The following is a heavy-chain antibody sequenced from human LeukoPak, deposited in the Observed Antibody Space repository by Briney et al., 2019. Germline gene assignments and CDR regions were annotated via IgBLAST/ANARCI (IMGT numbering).Heavy chain of an antibody. J-gene: IGHJ4*02. Sequence: SETLSLTCTVSGGSISSYYGSWIRPPPGKGLEWVGYIYYSGSTNYNPSLKSRVTISVDTSKNQFSLKLSSVTAADTAVYYCARQPRYYPFDYWGQGTLVTVSS. V-gene: IGHV4-59*08. CDR3: ARQPRYYPFDY. CDR2: IYYSGST. D-gene: IGHD3-10*01. CDR1: GGSISSYY.